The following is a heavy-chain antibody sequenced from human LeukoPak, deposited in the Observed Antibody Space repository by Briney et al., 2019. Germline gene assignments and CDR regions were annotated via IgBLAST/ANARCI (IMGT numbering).Heavy chain of an antibody. Sequence: GGSLRLSCAASGFTFRDYYMSWIRQAPGKGLEWVSYISSSGSTIYYADSVKGRFTISRANAKNSLYLQMNSLRAEDTAVYYCARDSTYYYDSSGYSGYWGQGTLVTVSS. CDR2: ISSSGSTI. D-gene: IGHD3-22*01. V-gene: IGHV3-11*01. CDR1: GFTFRDYY. J-gene: IGHJ4*02. CDR3: ARDSTYYYDSSGYSGY.